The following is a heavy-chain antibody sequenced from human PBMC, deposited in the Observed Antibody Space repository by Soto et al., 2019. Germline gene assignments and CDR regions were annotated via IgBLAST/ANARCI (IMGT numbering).Heavy chain of an antibody. V-gene: IGHV2-5*01. Sequence: SGPTLVNPTQTLTLTCTFSGFSLSTSGVGVGWIRQPPGKALEWLALIYWNDDKRYSPSLKSRLTITKDTSKNQVVLTMTNRDPVDTATYYCAHSVRSLSDFGGDYPPSPYSYSGMDVGGQGTTVTVSS. CDR1: GFSLSTSGVG. D-gene: IGHD3-3*01. CDR2: IYWNDDK. J-gene: IGHJ6*02. CDR3: AHSVRSLSDFGGDYPPSPYSYSGMDV.